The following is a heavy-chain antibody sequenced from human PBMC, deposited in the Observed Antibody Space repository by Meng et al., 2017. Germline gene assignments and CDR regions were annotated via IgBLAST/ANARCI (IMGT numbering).Heavy chain of an antibody. CDR2: IKSANGEA. J-gene: IGHJ5*02. D-gene: IGHD6-13*01. CDR1: GYTFTSST. Sequence: VQCVESWVEWEQPRASVKVSCKASGYTFTSSTIPWVSQAPGPSLAWMGWIKSANGEAKNSQKFQGRLTLTRVTSASTAYLESSSLTFEDTAVYYCARGTGSSWLDPWGQGTLVTVSS. CDR3: ARGTGSSWLDP. V-gene: IGHV1-3*01.